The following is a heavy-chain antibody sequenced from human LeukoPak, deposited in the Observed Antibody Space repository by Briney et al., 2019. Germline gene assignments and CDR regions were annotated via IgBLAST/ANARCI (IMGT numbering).Heavy chain of an antibody. CDR2: FYYSGDT. D-gene: IGHD1-26*01. CDR3: AISFSGSYYPDAFDI. V-gene: IGHV4-59*01. CDR1: GDSIRGFY. Sequence: PSETLSLTCNVSGDSIRGFYWGWIRQPPGKGLEWIGYFYYSGDTNYNPALESRVIISVDTSKNQFSLKLSSLTAADTAVYYCAISFSGSYYPDAFDIWGQGTMVTVSS. J-gene: IGHJ3*02.